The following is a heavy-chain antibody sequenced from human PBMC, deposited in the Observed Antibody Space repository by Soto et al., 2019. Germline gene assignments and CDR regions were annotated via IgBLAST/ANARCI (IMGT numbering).Heavy chain of an antibody. CDR3: ARGPGI. Sequence: SSETLSLTCTVSGGSISSSSYYWGWIRQPPGKGLEWIGSIYYSGNTYYNPSLKSRVTISVDTSKNQFSLKLSSVTAADTAVYYCARGPGIWGQGTLVTVSS. CDR2: IYYSGNT. J-gene: IGHJ4*02. V-gene: IGHV4-39*07. CDR1: GGSISSSSYY.